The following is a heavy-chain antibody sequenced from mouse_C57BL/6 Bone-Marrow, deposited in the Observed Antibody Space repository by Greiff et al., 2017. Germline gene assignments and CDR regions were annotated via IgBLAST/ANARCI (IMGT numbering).Heavy chain of an antibody. CDR3: ARRGGRRGYYFDY. J-gene: IGHJ2*01. Sequence: VHLVESGAELARPGASVKLSCKASGYTFTSYGISWVKQRTGQGLEWIGEIYPRSGNTYYNEKFKGKATLTADKSSSTAYMELRSLTSEDSAVYFCARRGGRRGYYFDYWGQGTTLTVSS. CDR2: IYPRSGNT. V-gene: IGHV1-81*01. CDR1: GYTFTSYG.